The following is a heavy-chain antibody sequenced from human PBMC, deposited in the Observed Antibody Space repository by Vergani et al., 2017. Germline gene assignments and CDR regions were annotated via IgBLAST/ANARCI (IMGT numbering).Heavy chain of an antibody. V-gene: IGHV3-30*18. CDR1: GFTFSSYG. CDR3: AKGQGPWQWLIDY. Sequence: QVQLVESGGGVVQPGRSLRLSCAASGFTFSSYGMHWVRQAPGKGLEWVAVISYDGSNKYYADSVKGRFTISRDNSKNTLYLQMNSLRAEDTALYYCAKGQGPWQWLIDYWGQGTLVTVSS. CDR2: ISYDGSNK. D-gene: IGHD6-19*01. J-gene: IGHJ4*02.